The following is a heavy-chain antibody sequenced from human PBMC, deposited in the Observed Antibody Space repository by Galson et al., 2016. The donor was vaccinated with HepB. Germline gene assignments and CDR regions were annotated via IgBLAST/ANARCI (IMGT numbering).Heavy chain of an antibody. CDR1: GGSITSSSYY. CDR3: ARFFFGGYIDY. Sequence: SETLSLTCTVSGGSITSSSYYWAWIRQSPGQGLEWIGSIYYSGRTYYNPSLKSRVTISVDTPKNQFSLKLSSVTAAESALYYCARFFFGGYIDYWGQGTLVAVSS. J-gene: IGHJ4*02. CDR2: IYYSGRT. D-gene: IGHD4-23*01. V-gene: IGHV4-39*01.